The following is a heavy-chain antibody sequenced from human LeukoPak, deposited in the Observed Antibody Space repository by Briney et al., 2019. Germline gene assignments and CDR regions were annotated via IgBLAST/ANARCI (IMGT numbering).Heavy chain of an antibody. Sequence: GGSLRLSCAASGFTFSSYNMNWVRQAPGKGLEWVSYISSSSNTIYYADSVKGRFTISRDNAKNSLYLQMNSLRAEDTAVYYCARDNTAVADGVLDYWGQGTLVTVSS. V-gene: IGHV3-48*04. J-gene: IGHJ4*02. CDR2: ISSSSNTI. CDR1: GFTFSSYN. D-gene: IGHD6-19*01. CDR3: ARDNTAVADGVLDY.